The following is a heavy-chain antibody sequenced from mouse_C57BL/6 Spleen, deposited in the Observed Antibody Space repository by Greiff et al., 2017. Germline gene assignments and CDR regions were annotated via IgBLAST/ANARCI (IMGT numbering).Heavy chain of an antibody. J-gene: IGHJ1*03. Sequence: QVQLQQSGAELARPGASVKLSCKASGYTFTSYGISWVQQRTGQGLEWIGEIYPRSGNPYYTETFKGKATLTADKSSSTAYMELRSLTSEDSAVYVCAQGLRDVWYFDVWGTGTTGTVSS. CDR3: AQGLRDVWYFDV. V-gene: IGHV1-81*01. CDR1: GYTFTSYG. CDR2: IYPRSGNP. D-gene: IGHD2-2*01.